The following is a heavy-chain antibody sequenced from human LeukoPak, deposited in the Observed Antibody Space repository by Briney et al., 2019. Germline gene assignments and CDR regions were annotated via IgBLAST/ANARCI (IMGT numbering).Heavy chain of an antibody. CDR2: INYNGST. CDR3: ARVTGYMTEDYFDY. CDR1: GVSISNYY. D-gene: IGHD6-13*01. J-gene: IGHJ4*02. V-gene: IGHV4-59*01. Sequence: SETLSLTCTVSGVSISNYYWSWIRKPPGKGLEYIGYINYNGSTNYNPSLESRVTLSVDTSKNQFSMTLSSVTAADTAVYYCARVTGYMTEDYFDYWGQGTLTTVSS.